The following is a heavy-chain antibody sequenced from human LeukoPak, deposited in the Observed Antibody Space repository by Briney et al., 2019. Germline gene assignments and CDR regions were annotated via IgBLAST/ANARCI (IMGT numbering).Heavy chain of an antibody. CDR1: GGSISSSSYY. Sequence: PSETLSLTCTVSGGSISSSSYYWGWIRQPPGKGLEWIGSIYYSGSTYYNPSLKSRVTISVDTSKNQFSLKLSSVTAAGTAVYYCARRRDGYNYIDYWGQGTLVTVSS. CDR2: IYYSGST. V-gene: IGHV4-39*01. J-gene: IGHJ4*02. CDR3: ARRRDGYNYIDY. D-gene: IGHD5-24*01.